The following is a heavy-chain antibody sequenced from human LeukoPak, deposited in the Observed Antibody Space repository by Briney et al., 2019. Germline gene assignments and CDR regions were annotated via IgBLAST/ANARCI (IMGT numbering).Heavy chain of an antibody. CDR1: GGSISSYY. CDR2: IYTSGST. D-gene: IGHD3-22*01. Sequence: PSETLSLTCTVSGGSISSYYWSWIRQPPGKGLEWIGRIYTSGSTNYNPSLKSRVTISVDTSKNQFSLKLSSVTAADTAVYYCARGHTYYYDSSGPHYDYWGQGTLVTVSS. J-gene: IGHJ4*02. V-gene: IGHV4-4*08. CDR3: ARGHTYYYDSSGPHYDY.